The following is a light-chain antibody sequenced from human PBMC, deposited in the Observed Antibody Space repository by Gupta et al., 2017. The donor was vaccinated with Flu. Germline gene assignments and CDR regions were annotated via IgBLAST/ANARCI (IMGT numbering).Light chain of an antibody. CDR1: QSINSW. CDR2: HAS. CDR3: QQYSSYSGYS. V-gene: IGKV1-5*03. J-gene: IGKJ2*03. Sequence: DRVTITCRASQSINSWLAWYQQKPGKAPKLLIYHASILEAGVPSRFSGSGSGTEFTLTISCLQPDDFAAYYCQQYSSYSGYSFGQGTKLEIK.